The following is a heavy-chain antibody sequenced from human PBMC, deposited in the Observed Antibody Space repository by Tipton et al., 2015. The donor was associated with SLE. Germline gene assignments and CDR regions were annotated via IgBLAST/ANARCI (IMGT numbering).Heavy chain of an antibody. V-gene: IGHV4-59*01. CDR2: IYYSGST. D-gene: IGHD4-17*01. CDR3: ASFDYGDYWY. CDR1: GGSISSYY. J-gene: IGHJ4*02. Sequence: TLSLTCTVSGGSISSYYWSWIRQPPGKGLEWIGYIYYSGSTRYNPSLKSRVTISVDTSENQFSLKLSSVTAADTAVYYCASFDYGDYWYWGQGTLVTVSS.